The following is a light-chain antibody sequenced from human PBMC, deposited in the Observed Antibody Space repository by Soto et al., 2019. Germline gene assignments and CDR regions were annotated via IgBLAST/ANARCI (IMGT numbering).Light chain of an antibody. J-gene: IGLJ2*01. CDR3: GAWDSSLSAGV. CDR2: GNN. Sequence: SVLTQPPSVSAAPGQKVTISCSGSNSNIGNDYISWYQQLPGKAPKLLIYGNNKRPSGIPDRFSGSKSGTSATLGITGLQTGDEADYYCGAWDSSLSAGVFGGGTKVTVL. V-gene: IGLV1-51*02. CDR1: NSNIGNDY.